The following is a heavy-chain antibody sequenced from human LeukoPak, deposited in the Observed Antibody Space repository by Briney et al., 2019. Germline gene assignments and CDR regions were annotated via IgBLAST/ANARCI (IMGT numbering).Heavy chain of an antibody. CDR2: IYTSGST. J-gene: IGHJ4*02. D-gene: IGHD2-2*02. CDR3: ARGPMGYCTSTNCYNFDY. CDR1: GGSISSYY. Sequence: SETLSLTCTVSGGSISSYYWSWIRQPAGKGVEWIGRIYTSGSTNYNPSLKSRVTMSIDTPKNQFSLKLSSVTAADTAIYYCARGPMGYCTSTNCYNFDYWGQGTLVTVSS. V-gene: IGHV4-4*07.